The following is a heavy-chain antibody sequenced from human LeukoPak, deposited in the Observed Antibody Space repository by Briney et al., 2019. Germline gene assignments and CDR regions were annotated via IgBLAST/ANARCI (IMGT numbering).Heavy chain of an antibody. Sequence: GGSLRLSCAASGFTFSSYWMSWVRQAPGKGLEWVANIKQDGSERYYVDSVKGRFTISRDNAKNSLYLQMNSLRAEDTAVYYCARDEPLVVVPAAVPIFDYWGQGTLVTVSS. D-gene: IGHD2-2*02. J-gene: IGHJ4*02. CDR2: IKQDGSER. CDR1: GFTFSSYW. CDR3: ARDEPLVVVPAAVPIFDY. V-gene: IGHV3-7*01.